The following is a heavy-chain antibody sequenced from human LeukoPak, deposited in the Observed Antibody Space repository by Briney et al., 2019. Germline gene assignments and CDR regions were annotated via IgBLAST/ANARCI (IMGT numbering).Heavy chain of an antibody. Sequence: PGGSLTLSCAASGFALSSYTMSWVRQAPGKGLEWVSSLRGPEGSPFYADSVKGRFTISRDNSKNTLYLQMNSLSAEDTALYYCAKYVYQLPRGNAFDIWGQGTMVTVSS. V-gene: IGHV3-23*01. CDR1: GFALSSYT. D-gene: IGHD2-2*01. CDR2: LRGPEGSP. J-gene: IGHJ3*02. CDR3: AKYVYQLPRGNAFDI.